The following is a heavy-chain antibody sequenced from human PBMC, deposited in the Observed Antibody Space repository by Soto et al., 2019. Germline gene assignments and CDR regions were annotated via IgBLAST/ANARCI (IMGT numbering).Heavy chain of an antibody. J-gene: IGHJ4*02. CDR3: AREGHTYGSDY. D-gene: IGHD3-10*01. CDR2: ISQSGTTI. Sequence: GGSLRLSCAASGFTFSDYYISWVRQAPGKGLEWLLYISQSGTTIYYGDSVKGRFTVSRDNARNSLFVQMNSLRAEDTAIYYCAREGHTYGSDYWGQGTLVTVSS. V-gene: IGHV3-11*01. CDR1: GFTFSDYY.